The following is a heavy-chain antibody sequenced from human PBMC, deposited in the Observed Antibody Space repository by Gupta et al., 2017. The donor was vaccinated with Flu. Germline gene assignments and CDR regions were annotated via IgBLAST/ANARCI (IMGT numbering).Heavy chain of an antibody. D-gene: IGHD3-16*01. V-gene: IGHV3-11*01. J-gene: IGHJ6*03. CDR2: IASTGTTF. Sequence: AHLVESGGGLAKPGGSLTLPCLASGFTLPAYFITWLRQAPGKGRAWVCDIASTGTTFYYADSVKGRFTIARDNTRNSLFLHMGGLRAEDTATYYCVRDRGALVGGYYYYYLDVWGQGATVTVSS. CDR3: VRDRGALVGGYYYYYLDV. CDR1: GFTLPAYF.